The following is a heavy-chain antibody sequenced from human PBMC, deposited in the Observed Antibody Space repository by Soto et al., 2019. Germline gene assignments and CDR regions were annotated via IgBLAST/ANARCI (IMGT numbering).Heavy chain of an antibody. CDR2: IYYSGST. V-gene: IGHV4-39*01. J-gene: IGHJ5*02. CDR1: GGSISSSSYY. D-gene: IGHD6-6*01. Sequence: LSLTCIVSGGSISSSSYYWGWIRQPPGKGLEWIGSIYYSGSTYYNPSLKSRVTISVDTSKNQFSLKLGSVTAADTAVFYCARHRARNWFDPWGQGTLVTVSS. CDR3: ARHRARNWFDP.